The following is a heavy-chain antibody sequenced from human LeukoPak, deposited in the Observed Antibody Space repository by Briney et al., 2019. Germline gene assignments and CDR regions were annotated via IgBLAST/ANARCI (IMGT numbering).Heavy chain of an antibody. D-gene: IGHD2-15*01. CDR3: TRDHCRGDNCPPFDY. J-gene: IGHJ4*02. CDR1: GYTFTSFG. CDR2: IGAYNGDT. V-gene: IGHV1-18*04. Sequence: GASVKVSCNPSGYTFTSFGISWVRQAPGQGLEWMGWIGAYNGDTNYAQKFQGRVTMTTDTSTSTAYMDLRSLRSDDTAVYYCTRDHCRGDNCPPFDYWGQGTLVTVSS.